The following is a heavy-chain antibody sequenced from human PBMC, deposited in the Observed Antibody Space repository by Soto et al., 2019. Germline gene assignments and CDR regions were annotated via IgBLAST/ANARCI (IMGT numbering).Heavy chain of an antibody. CDR2: ISYDGSNK. V-gene: IGHV3-30-3*01. Sequence: QVQLVESGGGVVQPGRSLRLSCAASGFTFSIYAMHWVRQAPGKGLEWVAVISYDGSNKYYADSVKCRFTISRDNSKNTRYLQMNSLRAEDTAVYYCARARLDTPALDYWGQGTLVTVSS. J-gene: IGHJ4*02. D-gene: IGHD2-2*01. CDR1: GFTFSIYA. CDR3: ARARLDTPALDY.